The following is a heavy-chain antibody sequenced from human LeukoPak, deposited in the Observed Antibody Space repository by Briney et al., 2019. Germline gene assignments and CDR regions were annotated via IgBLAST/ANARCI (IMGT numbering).Heavy chain of an antibody. J-gene: IGHJ6*02. CDR3: AKGEFQLWPGYGMDV. V-gene: IGHV3-23*01. CDR2: ISGSGGST. Sequence: PGGSLRLSCAASGFTFSSYAMSWVRQAPGKGLEWVSAISGSGGSTYYADSVKGRFTISRDNSKNTLYLQMNSLRAEDTTVYYCAKGEFQLWPGYGMDVWGQGTTVTVSS. D-gene: IGHD5-18*01. CDR1: GFTFSSYA.